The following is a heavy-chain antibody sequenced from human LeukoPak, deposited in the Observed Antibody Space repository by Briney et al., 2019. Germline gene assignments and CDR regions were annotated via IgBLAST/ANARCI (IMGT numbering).Heavy chain of an antibody. CDR1: GFTFSSYG. V-gene: IGHV3-23*01. CDR2: ISGSGGST. Sequence: PGGSLRLSCAASGFTFSSYGMSWVRQAPGKGLEWVSAISGSGGSTYYADSVKGRFTISRDNSKNTLYLQMNSLRAEDTAVYYCAKASAMIVVVSKHFDYWGQGTLVTVSP. J-gene: IGHJ4*02. CDR3: AKASAMIVVVSKHFDY. D-gene: IGHD3-22*01.